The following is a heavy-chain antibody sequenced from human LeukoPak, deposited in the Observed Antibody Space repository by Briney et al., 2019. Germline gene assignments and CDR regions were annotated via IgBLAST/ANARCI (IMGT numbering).Heavy chain of an antibody. D-gene: IGHD4-17*01. CDR2: ISGSGSTI. CDR1: GFTFSSYE. V-gene: IGHV3-48*03. J-gene: IGHJ4*02. CDR3: ARGPYGDYAYYFDY. Sequence: HPGGSLRLSRAASGFTFSSYEMNWVRQAPGKGLEWVSYISGSGSTIYYADSLKGRFTISRDNAKNSLYLQMNSLRAEDTAVYYCARGPYGDYAYYFDYWGQGTLVTVSS.